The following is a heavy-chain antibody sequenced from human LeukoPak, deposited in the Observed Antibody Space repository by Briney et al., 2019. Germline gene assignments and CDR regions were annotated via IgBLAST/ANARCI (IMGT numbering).Heavy chain of an antibody. D-gene: IGHD3-16*02. J-gene: IGHJ5*01. CDR1: GGAISTNY. CDR3: ARDLFTFGGIIVVAFDS. V-gene: IGHV4-4*07. Sequence: PSETLSLTCTVSGGAISTNYWSWIRQPAGKGLEWIGGMYTSGSSTYNPSLKSRVTMSVDTSKNQFSLKLSSVTAADTAVYYCARDLFTFGGIIVVAFDSWGQGTLVTVSS. CDR2: MYTSGSS.